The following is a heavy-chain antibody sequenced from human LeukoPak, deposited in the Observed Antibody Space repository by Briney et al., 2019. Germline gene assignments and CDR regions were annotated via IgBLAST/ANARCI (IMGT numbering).Heavy chain of an antibody. D-gene: IGHD3-10*01. Sequence: GASVKVSCKASGGTFSSYAISWVRQAPGPGLEWVGGIITTFGTANYAQKFQGRVTITADESTSTAYMELSSLRSDDTAVYYCAREAGYAYGRAPLDYWGQGTLVTVSS. V-gene: IGHV1-69*13. J-gene: IGHJ4*02. CDR1: GGTFSSYA. CDR3: AREAGYAYGRAPLDY. CDR2: IITTFGTA.